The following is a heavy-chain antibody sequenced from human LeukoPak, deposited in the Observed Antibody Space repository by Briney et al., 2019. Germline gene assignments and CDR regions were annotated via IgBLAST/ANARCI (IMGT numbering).Heavy chain of an antibody. V-gene: IGHV3-21*01. J-gene: IGHJ4*02. Sequence: PRGSLRLSCAASGYTGSRYNMSWVRQAPGKGLEWVSSISSSSTYIYYADSVQGRCTISRDNAKNSLSLQMNSLRAEDTAVYFCAREMYGDYGFDYWGQGTLVTVSS. CDR1: GYTGSRYN. CDR3: AREMYGDYGFDY. D-gene: IGHD4-17*01. CDR2: ISSSSTYI.